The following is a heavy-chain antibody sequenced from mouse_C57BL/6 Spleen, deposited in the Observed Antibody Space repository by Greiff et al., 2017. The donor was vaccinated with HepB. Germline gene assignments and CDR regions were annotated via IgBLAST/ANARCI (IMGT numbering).Heavy chain of an antibody. CDR1: GYSITSGYD. Sequence: EVQLQQSGPGMVKPSQSLSLTCTVTGYSITSGYDWHWIRHFPGNKLEWMGYISYSGSTNYNPSLKSRISITHDTSKNHFFLKLNSVTTEDTATYYCARRDGYYAYFDYWGQGTTLTVSS. CDR2: ISYSGST. J-gene: IGHJ2*01. V-gene: IGHV3-1*01. CDR3: ARRDGYYAYFDY. D-gene: IGHD2-3*01.